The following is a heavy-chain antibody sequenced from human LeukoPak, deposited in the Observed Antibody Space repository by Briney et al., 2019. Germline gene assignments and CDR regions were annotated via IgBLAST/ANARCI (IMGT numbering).Heavy chain of an antibody. V-gene: IGHV3-48*04. J-gene: IGHJ6*03. Sequence: PGGSLTLSCAASGFAVSSNYMSWVRQAPGKGLEWVSYISSSSSTIYYADSVKGRFTISRDNAKNSLYLQMNSLRAEDTAVYYCARDLGELAGYSYGLYMDVWGKGTTVTVSS. CDR1: GFAVSSNY. D-gene: IGHD5-18*01. CDR2: ISSSSSTI. CDR3: ARDLGELAGYSYGLYMDV.